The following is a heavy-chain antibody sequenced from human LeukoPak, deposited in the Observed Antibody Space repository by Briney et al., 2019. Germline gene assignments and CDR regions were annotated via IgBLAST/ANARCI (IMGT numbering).Heavy chain of an antibody. J-gene: IGHJ5*02. V-gene: IGHV4-59*01. CDR2: IYYSGST. CDR3: ARDLAAAGTIDP. D-gene: IGHD6-13*01. Sequence: GSLRLSCAASGFTFNKYWMTWVRQAPGKGLEWIGYIYYSGSTNYNPSLKSRVTISVDTSKNQFSLKLSSVTAADTAVYYCARDLAAAGTIDPWGQGTLVTVSS. CDR1: GFTFNKYW.